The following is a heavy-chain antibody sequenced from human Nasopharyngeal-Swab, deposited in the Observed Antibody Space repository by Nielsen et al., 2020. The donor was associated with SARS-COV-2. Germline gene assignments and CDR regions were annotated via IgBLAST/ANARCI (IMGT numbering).Heavy chain of an antibody. CDR3: ARSGDCSGGRCNDAFDI. Sequence: SGPTLVTPTQTLTLTCTFSGFSLSTSGMCVSWIRQPPGKALEWLALIDWGDDDYYSTSLKTRLSISQDTSKNQVVLTMTNMDPVDTATYYCARSGDCSGGRCNDAFDIWGQGTMVTVSS. V-gene: IGHV2-70*01. D-gene: IGHD2-15*01. CDR1: GFSLSTSGMC. CDR2: IDWGDDD. J-gene: IGHJ3*02.